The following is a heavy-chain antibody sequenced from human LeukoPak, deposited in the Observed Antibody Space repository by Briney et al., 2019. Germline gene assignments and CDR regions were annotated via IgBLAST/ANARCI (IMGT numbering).Heavy chain of an antibody. D-gene: IGHD4-17*01. Sequence: SEPLSLTCTVSGGSISSYYWSWIRQPPGKGLEWIGYIYYSGSTNYNPSLKSRVNISVDTSKNQFSLKLSSVTAADTAVYYGARDIWDYGDYGFDPWGQGTLVTVSS. CDR2: IYYSGST. J-gene: IGHJ5*02. CDR3: ARDIWDYGDYGFDP. V-gene: IGHV4-59*01. CDR1: GGSISSYY.